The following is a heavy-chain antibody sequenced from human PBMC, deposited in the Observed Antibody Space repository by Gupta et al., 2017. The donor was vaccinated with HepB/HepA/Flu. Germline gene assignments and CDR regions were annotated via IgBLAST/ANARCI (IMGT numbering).Heavy chain of an antibody. Sequence: QVQLVESGGGVVQPGRSLRLSCAASGFTFSSYGMHWVRQAPGKGLEWVAVIWYDGSNKYYADSVKGRFTISRDNSKNTLYLQMNSLRAEDTAVYYCASGGIVVVPAATPNYYYGMDVWGQGTTVTVSS. V-gene: IGHV3-33*01. CDR3: ASGGIVVVPAATPNYYYGMDV. D-gene: IGHD2-2*02. CDR2: IWYDGSNK. CDR1: GFTFSSYG. J-gene: IGHJ6*02.